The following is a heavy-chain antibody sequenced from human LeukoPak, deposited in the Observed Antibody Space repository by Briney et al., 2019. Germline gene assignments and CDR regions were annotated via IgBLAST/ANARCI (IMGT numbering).Heavy chain of an antibody. CDR3: ARGGTTVTPGLLWFDP. Sequence: TSETLSLTCTVSGGSISIYYWSCIRQPPGKGLEWIGYINYSGSTNYNPSLKSRVTISVDTSENQFSLRLTSVTAADTAVYYCARGGTTVTPGLLWFDPWGQGTLVTVSS. V-gene: IGHV4-59*01. D-gene: IGHD4-17*01. J-gene: IGHJ5*02. CDR2: INYSGST. CDR1: GGSISIYY.